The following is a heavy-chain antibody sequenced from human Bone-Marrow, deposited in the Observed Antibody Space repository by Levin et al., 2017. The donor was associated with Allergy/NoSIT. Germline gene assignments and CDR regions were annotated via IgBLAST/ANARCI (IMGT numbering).Heavy chain of an antibody. D-gene: IGHD4-23*01. J-gene: IGHJ2*01. CDR1: GGSISSTSYY. V-gene: IGHV4-39*01. Sequence: PSETLSLTCTVSGGSISSTSYYWGWVRQPPGKGLEWIATIYFSGTTYFNPSLNSRVTISVDTSKNQFSLRLTSVTAADTAVYFCARQADYGGNSWYFDLWGRGTLVTVSS. CDR2: IYFSGTT. CDR3: ARQADYGGNSWYFDL.